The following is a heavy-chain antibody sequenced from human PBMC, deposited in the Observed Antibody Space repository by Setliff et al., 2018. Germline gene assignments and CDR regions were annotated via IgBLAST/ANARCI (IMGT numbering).Heavy chain of an antibody. CDR2: INPDGSTT. CDR3: IRDWGEAGSTNAFDI. Sequence: LRLSCAASGFTFSSYWMHWVRQAPGKGLVWVSRINPDGSTTSYADSVKGRFTISRDNAKNTVYLQLNRLRADDTAVYYCIRDWGEAGSTNAFDIWGQGTVVTVSS. CDR1: GFTFSSYW. D-gene: IGHD1-26*01. J-gene: IGHJ3*02. V-gene: IGHV3-74*01.